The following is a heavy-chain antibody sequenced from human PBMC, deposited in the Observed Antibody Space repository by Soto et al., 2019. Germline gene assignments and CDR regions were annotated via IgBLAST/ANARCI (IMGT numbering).Heavy chain of an antibody. CDR3: TTDRYSSSWYGLYYFDY. CDR2: IKSKTDGGTA. V-gene: IGHV3-15*07. CDR1: GFTFSNAW. J-gene: IGHJ4*02. Sequence: GGSLRLSCAASGFTFSNAWMNWVRQAPGKGLEWVGRIKSKTDGGTADYAAPVKGRFTISRDDSKNTLYLQMNSLKTEDTAVYYCTTDRYSSSWYGLYYFDYWGQGTLVTVSS. D-gene: IGHD6-13*01.